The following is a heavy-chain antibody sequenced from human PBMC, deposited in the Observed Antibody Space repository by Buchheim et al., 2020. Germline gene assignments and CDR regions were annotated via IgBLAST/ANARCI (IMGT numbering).Heavy chain of an antibody. Sequence: QVQLVESGGGVVQPGRSLRLSCAASGFTFSSYGMHWVRQAPGKGLEWVAVISYDGSNKYYADSVKGRFTISRDNSKNTLYLQMNSLRAEDTAVYYCAKDLYRLPWELFDYWGQGTL. CDR1: GFTFSSYG. J-gene: IGHJ4*02. CDR3: AKDLYRLPWELFDY. CDR2: ISYDGSNK. D-gene: IGHD1-26*01. V-gene: IGHV3-30*18.